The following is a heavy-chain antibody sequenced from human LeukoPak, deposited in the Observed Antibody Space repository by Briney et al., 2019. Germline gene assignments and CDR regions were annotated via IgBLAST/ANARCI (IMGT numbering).Heavy chain of an antibody. J-gene: IGHJ1*01. Sequence: PSETLSLTCTVSGGSISSYYWSWIRQPPGRGLEWVGYIYYTGVPNYHPSLAGRVSMSLDMSKNLISLNLDSVTAADTAVYYCVRGERCGGDCSSRQQWGQGTLVTVPS. V-gene: IGHV4-59*13. CDR1: GGSISSYY. CDR2: IYYTGVP. CDR3: VRGERCGGDCSSRQQ. D-gene: IGHD2-21*02.